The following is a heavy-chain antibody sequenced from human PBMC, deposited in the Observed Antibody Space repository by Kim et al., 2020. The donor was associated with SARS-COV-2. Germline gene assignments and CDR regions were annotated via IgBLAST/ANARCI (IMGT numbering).Heavy chain of an antibody. CDR1: GGSISSSNW. D-gene: IGHD3-10*01. Sequence: SETLSLTCAVSGGSISSSNWWSWVRQPPGKGLEWIGEIYHSGSTNYNPSLKSRVTISVDKSKNQFSLKLSSVTAADTAAYYCASYHPYGSGSSHDAFDIWGQGTMVTVSS. V-gene: IGHV4-4*02. CDR2: IYHSGST. CDR3: ASYHPYGSGSSHDAFDI. J-gene: IGHJ3*02.